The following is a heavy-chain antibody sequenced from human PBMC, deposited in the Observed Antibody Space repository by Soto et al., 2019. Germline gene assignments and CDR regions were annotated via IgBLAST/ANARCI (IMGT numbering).Heavy chain of an antibody. J-gene: IGHJ5*02. Sequence: QVQLVESGGGVVQPGRSLRLSCAASGFTVNDYGMHWVRQAPGKGLEWVAILAHDGRTTYFGDSVRGRFTVSRDESENTLYLQMDNLRTDDTAIYYWARDWGSRGWYNWFDPWGQGILVTVSS. CDR2: LAHDGRTT. CDR3: ARDWGSRGWYNWFDP. CDR1: GFTVNDYG. V-gene: IGHV3-30*03. D-gene: IGHD6-19*01.